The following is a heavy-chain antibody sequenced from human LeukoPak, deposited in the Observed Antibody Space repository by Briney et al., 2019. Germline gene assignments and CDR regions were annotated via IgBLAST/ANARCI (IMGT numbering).Heavy chain of an antibody. J-gene: IGHJ4*02. CDR1: GGTFSSYA. CDR3: ARRRSGMISIDY. Sequence: SVKVSCKASGGTFSSYAISWVRQAPGQGLEWMGGIIPIFGTANYAQKFQGRVTITADKSTSTAYMELSSLRSEDTAVYYCARRRSGMISIDYWGQGTLVTVSS. V-gene: IGHV1-69*06. CDR2: IIPIFGTA. D-gene: IGHD1-26*01.